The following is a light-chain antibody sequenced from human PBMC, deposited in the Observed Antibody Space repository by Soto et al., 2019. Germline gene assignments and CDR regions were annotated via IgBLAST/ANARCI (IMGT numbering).Light chain of an antibody. Sequence: EIVMTQSPATLSVSPGERATLSCRASQSVSSNLAWYQQKPGQAPRLLIYGASTRATGIPARFSGSGSVTVFTLTISSLQSEYFAVYYGQQYNNWPPMYTFRQGTKLEIK. V-gene: IGKV3-15*01. CDR3: QQYNNWPPMYT. CDR2: GAS. CDR1: QSVSSN. J-gene: IGKJ2*01.